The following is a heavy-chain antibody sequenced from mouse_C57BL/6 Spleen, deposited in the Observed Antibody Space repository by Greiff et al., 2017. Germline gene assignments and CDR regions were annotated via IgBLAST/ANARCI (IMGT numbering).Heavy chain of an antibody. CDR3: ATDYGKSYFDY. J-gene: IGHJ2*01. CDR1: GFTFTDYY. Sequence: VQLQQSGPVLVKPGPSVKISCKASGFTFTDYYMHWVKQSHGKSLEWIGLVYPYNGGTSYNQKFKGKATLTVDTSSSTAYMELNRLTSEDSAVYDGATDYGKSYFDYWGQGTTLTVSS. V-gene: IGHV1-36*01. CDR2: VYPYNGGT. D-gene: IGHD1-1*01.